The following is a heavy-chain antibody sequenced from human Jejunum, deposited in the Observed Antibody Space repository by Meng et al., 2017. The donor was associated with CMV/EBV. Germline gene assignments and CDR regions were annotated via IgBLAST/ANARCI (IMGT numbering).Heavy chain of an antibody. D-gene: IGHD2-21*02. Sequence: QVHLVESGGGLVQPGGSLRLSCAASGFIFSTTDMHWVRQGPGKGLEWVAFMRFDGTKRHYANFVKGRFTISRDNSQNTLYLQMNSLTIQDTGVYFCAKGDFHWGQGTLVTVSS. CDR1: GFIFSTTD. J-gene: IGHJ4*02. CDR3: AKGDFH. CDR2: MRFDGTKR. V-gene: IGHV3-30*02.